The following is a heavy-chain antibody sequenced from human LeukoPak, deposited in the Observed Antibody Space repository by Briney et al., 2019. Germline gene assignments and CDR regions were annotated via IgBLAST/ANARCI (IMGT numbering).Heavy chain of an antibody. CDR2: IYYSGST. CDR1: GGSISSSSYY. V-gene: IGHV4-39*01. Sequence: PSETLSLTCTVSGGSISSSSYYWGWIRQPPGKGLEWIGSIYYSGSTYYNPSLKSRVTISVDTSKNQFSLKLSSVTAADTAVYYCARHDNAATGNFDYWGQGTLVTVSS. D-gene: IGHD1-1*01. J-gene: IGHJ4*02. CDR3: ARHDNAATGNFDY.